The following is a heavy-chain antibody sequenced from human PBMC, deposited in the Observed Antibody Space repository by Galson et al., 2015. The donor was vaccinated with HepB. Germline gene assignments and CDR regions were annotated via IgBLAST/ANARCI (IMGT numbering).Heavy chain of an antibody. CDR1: GFTFNNFA. Sequence: SLRLSCAASGFTFNNFAMGWVRQAPGKGLEWMALIWKDGSNKHYADSLKGRSRISRDNAKNTLFLEADSVRAEDTAVYYCAREDATITVAALEYWGPGVLVTVSS. J-gene: IGHJ4*02. D-gene: IGHD6-13*01. CDR3: AREDATITVAALEY. CDR2: IWKDGSNK. V-gene: IGHV3-33*08.